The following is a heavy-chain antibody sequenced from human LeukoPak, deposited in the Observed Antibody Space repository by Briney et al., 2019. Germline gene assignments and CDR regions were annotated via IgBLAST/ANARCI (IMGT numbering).Heavy chain of an antibody. J-gene: IGHJ6*03. CDR1: GFTVSSNY. CDR2: IYSGGST. V-gene: IGHV3-66*01. D-gene: IGHD1-26*01. Sequence: GGSLRLSCVASGFTVSSNYMNWVRHAPGKGLEWVSVIYSGGSTYYADSVKGRFTISRDNSKNTLYLQMNSLRVEDTAVYYCARVAEVGATGYYYYMDVWGKGTTVTISS. CDR3: ARVAEVGATGYYYYMDV.